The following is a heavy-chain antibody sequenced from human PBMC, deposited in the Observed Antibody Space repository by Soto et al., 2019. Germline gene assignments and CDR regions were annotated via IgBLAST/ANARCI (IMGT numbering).Heavy chain of an antibody. V-gene: IGHV3-23*01. CDR2: ISETGGRT. CDR1: GFTFSSSD. J-gene: IGHJ5*02. Sequence: QLLESGGGLAQPGGSLTLSCAASGFTFSSSDMNWVRQAPGKGLEWVSIISETGGRTYYADSVKGRFTISRDNARSVLYRQMNSLRADDTAVYYCAKSLNINWKNWFDLWGQGTLVTVSS. CDR3: AKSLNINWKNWFDL. D-gene: IGHD1-1*01.